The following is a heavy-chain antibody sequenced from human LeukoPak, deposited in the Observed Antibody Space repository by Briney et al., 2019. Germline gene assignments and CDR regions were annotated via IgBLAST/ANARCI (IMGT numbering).Heavy chain of an antibody. CDR3: AKVPVGILYFHEYFQH. CDR1: GFTFSSYA. Sequence: GGSLRLSCAASGFTFSSYAMSWVRQAPGKGLEWVSAISGSGGSTYYADSVKGRFTISRDNSKNTLYLQMNSLRAEDTAVYYCAKVPVGILYFHEYFQHWGQGTLVTVSS. J-gene: IGHJ1*01. D-gene: IGHD2-15*01. V-gene: IGHV3-23*01. CDR2: ISGSGGST.